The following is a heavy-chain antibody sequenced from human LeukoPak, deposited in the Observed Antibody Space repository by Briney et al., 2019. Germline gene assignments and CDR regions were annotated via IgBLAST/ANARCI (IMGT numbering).Heavy chain of an antibody. V-gene: IGHV1-69*05. Sequence: SVTVSCKASGGTFSSYAISWVRQPPGQGLEWMGGIIPIFGTANYAQKFQGRVTITTDESTSTAYMELSSLRPEDTAVYYCARHAGGYGYYYYYYMDVWGKGTTVTVSS. CDR2: IIPIFGTA. CDR3: ARHAGGYGYYYYYYMDV. D-gene: IGHD5-12*01. CDR1: GGTFSSYA. J-gene: IGHJ6*03.